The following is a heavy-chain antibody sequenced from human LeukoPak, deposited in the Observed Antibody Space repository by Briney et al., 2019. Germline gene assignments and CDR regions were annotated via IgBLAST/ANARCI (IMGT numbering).Heavy chain of an antibody. CDR2: ITHNANT. Sequence: SETLSLTCTVSGGSISSHYWSWIRQPPGEGLEWIGEITHNANTKYNPSLESRVIISVDTSKNQFSLKLNSVTAADTAVYYCARFPVLDTAMAWGQGTQVTVSS. V-gene: IGHV4-34*01. J-gene: IGHJ5*02. D-gene: IGHD5-18*01. CDR1: GGSISSHY. CDR3: ARFPVLDTAMA.